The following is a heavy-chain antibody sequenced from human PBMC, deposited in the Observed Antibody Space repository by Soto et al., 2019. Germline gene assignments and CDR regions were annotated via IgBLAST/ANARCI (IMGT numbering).Heavy chain of an antibody. CDR3: ARDSRYSYGAGREYYFDY. J-gene: IGHJ4*02. V-gene: IGHV4-38-2*02. Sequence: PSETLSLTCAVSGYSISSGYYWGWIRQPPGQGLEWIGSIYHSGSTYYNPSLKSRVTISVDTSKNQFSLKLSSVTAADTAVYYCARDSRYSYGAGREYYFDYWGQGTLVTVSS. CDR1: GYSISSGYY. CDR2: IYHSGST. D-gene: IGHD5-18*01.